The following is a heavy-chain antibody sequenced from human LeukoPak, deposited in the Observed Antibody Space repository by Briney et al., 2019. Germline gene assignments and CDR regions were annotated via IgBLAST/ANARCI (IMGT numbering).Heavy chain of an antibody. CDR2: INHSGST. CDR1: GGSFSGYY. D-gene: IGHD3-3*01. CDR3: ARGIFGGSFYLDY. J-gene: IGHJ4*02. Sequence: SETLSLTCTVYGGSFSGYYWSWIRQPPGKGLEWIGEINHSGSTNYNPSLKSRVTISVDTSKNQFSLKLSSVTAADMAVYYCARGIFGGSFYLDYWGQGTLVTVPS. V-gene: IGHV4-34*01.